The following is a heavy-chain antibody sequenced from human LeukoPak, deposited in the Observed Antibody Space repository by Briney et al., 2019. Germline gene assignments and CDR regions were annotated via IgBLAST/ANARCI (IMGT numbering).Heavy chain of an antibody. CDR2: INPNSGGT. V-gene: IGHV1-2*02. J-gene: IGHJ4*02. CDR3: ARDKAVAGHFDY. Sequence: ASVKVSCKASGYTFTGYYMHWVRQAPGQELEWMGWINPNSGGTNYAQKFQGRVTMTRDTSISTAYMELSRLRSDDTAVYYCARDKAVAGHFDYWGQGTLVTVSS. CDR1: GYTFTGYY. D-gene: IGHD6-19*01.